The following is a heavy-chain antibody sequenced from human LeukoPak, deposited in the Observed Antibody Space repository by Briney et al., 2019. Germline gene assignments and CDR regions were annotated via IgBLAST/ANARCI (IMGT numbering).Heavy chain of an antibody. CDR2: IYHGGST. CDR3: ARDSKKYGVFYYFDY. CDR1: GYSISSGYY. J-gene: IGHJ4*02. D-gene: IGHD4-17*01. Sequence: KPSETLSLTCAVSGYSISSGYYWGWIRQPPGKGLEWIGSIYHGGSTYYNPSIKSRVTISVDTSKHQFSLKLSSVTAADTAVYYCARDSKKYGVFYYFDYWGQGTLVTASS. V-gene: IGHV4-38-2*02.